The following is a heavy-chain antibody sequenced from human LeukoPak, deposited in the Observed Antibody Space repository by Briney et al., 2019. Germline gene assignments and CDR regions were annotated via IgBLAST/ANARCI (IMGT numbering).Heavy chain of an antibody. D-gene: IGHD6-13*01. CDR1: GGSISSYY. V-gene: IGHV4-59*01. J-gene: IGHJ6*02. Sequence: SETLSLTCTVSGGSISSYYWSWIRQPPGKGLEWIGYIYYSGSTNYNPSLKSRVTISVDTSKNQFSLKLSSVTAADTAVYYCARALSSLGYYYGMDVWGQGTTVTVSS. CDR3: ARALSSLGYYYGMDV. CDR2: IYYSGST.